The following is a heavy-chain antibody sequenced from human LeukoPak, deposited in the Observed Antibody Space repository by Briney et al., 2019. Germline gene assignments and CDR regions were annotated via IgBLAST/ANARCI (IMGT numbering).Heavy chain of an antibody. Sequence: PGGSLRLSCAVSGFTVSGNYMSWVRQAPGKGLEWVSLIYSGGTTYYADSVKGRFTISRDNSKNTLYLQMDSLRAEDTAVYYCARRAGGYSQPYDYWGQGILVTVSS. CDR2: IYSGGTT. CDR3: ARRAGGYSQPYDY. D-gene: IGHD4-23*01. V-gene: IGHV3-53*01. J-gene: IGHJ4*02. CDR1: GFTVSGNY.